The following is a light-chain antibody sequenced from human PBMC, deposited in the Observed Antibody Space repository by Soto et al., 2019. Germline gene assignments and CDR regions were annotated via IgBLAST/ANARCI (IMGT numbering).Light chain of an antibody. CDR2: DAS. CDR1: QSVSSY. CDR3: HQRSNWPPWT. Sequence: EIVLTQSPATLSLSPGERATLSCRASQSVSSYLAWYQQKPGQAPRLLIHDASNRATGIPARFSGSGSGTDFTLTISSLEPEDFAVYYCHQRSNWPPWTFGQGTKVEIK. V-gene: IGKV3-11*01. J-gene: IGKJ1*01.